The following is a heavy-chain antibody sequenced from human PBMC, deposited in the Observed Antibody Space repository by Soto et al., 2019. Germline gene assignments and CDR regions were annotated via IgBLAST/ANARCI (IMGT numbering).Heavy chain of an antibody. J-gene: IGHJ6*02. Sequence: QVQLQESGPGLVKPSQTLSLTCTVSGGSISSGDYYWSWIRQPPGKVLEWIGYIYYSGSTYYNPSLKSRVITSVDTSKNQYSLKLSSVTAADTAVYYCARIPVDIVVYGMDVWGQGTTVTVSS. CDR3: ARIPVDIVVYGMDV. V-gene: IGHV4-30-4*01. CDR1: GGSISSGDYY. D-gene: IGHD5-12*01. CDR2: IYYSGST.